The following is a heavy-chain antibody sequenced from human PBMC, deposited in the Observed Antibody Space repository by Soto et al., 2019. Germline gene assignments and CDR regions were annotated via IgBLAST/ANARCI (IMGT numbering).Heavy chain of an antibody. CDR3: ARVRDYDILTGRPIDY. CDR1: GFTFSSYA. D-gene: IGHD3-9*01. J-gene: IGHJ4*02. V-gene: IGHV3-64*01. CDR2: ISSNGGST. Sequence: GGSLRLSCAASGFTFSSYAMHWVRQAPGKGLEYVSAISSNGGSTYYANSVKGRFTISRDNSKNTLYLQMGSLRAEDMAVYYCARVRDYDILTGRPIDYWGQGTLVTVSS.